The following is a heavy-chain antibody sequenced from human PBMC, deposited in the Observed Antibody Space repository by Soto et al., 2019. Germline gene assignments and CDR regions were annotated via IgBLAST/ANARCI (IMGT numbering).Heavy chain of an antibody. D-gene: IGHD3-16*02. CDR2: ISSNGGST. CDR3: ARDRVSLHLGELSGFDY. V-gene: IGHV3-64*01. CDR1: GFTFSSYA. Sequence: GGSLRLSCAASGFTFSSYAMHWVRQAPGKGLEYVSAISSNGGSTYYANSVKGRFTISRDNSKNTLYLQMGSLRAEDMAVYYCARDRVSLHLGELSGFDYWGQGTLVTVSS. J-gene: IGHJ4*02.